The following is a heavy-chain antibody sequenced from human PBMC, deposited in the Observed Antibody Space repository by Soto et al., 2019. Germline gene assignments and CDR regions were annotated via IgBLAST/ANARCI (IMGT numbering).Heavy chain of an antibody. CDR3: ARAGDEGGGDAFDI. D-gene: IGHD4-17*01. CDR1: GFTFSSYD. Sequence: GSLRLSCAASGFTFSSYDMHWVRQATGKGLEWVSAIGTAGDTYYPGSVKGRFTISRENAKNSLYLQMNSLRAGDTAVYYCARAGDEGGGDAFDIWGQGTMVTVSS. J-gene: IGHJ3*02. V-gene: IGHV3-13*01. CDR2: IGTAGDT.